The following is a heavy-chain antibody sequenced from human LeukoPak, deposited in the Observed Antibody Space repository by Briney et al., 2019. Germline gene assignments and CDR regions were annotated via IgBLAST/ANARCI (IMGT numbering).Heavy chain of an antibody. V-gene: IGHV4-61*02. CDR2: IYTSGST. J-gene: IGHJ4*02. CDR1: GGSISSGSYY. CDR3: ARDQGSPLKRWLQLPPYYFDY. Sequence: NPSETLSLTCTVSGGSISSGSYYWSWIRQPAGKGLEWIGRIYTSGSTNYNPSLKSRVTISVDTSKNQFSLKLSSVTAADTAVYYCARDQGSPLKRWLQLPPYYFDYWGQGTLVTVSS. D-gene: IGHD5-24*01.